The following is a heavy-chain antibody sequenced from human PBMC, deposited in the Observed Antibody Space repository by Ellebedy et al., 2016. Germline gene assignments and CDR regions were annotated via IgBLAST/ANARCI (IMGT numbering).Heavy chain of an antibody. J-gene: IGHJ5*02. CDR1: GDSINNSPSY. CDR2: IYFTGNT. CDR3: ARLHRDYNWFDP. D-gene: IGHD2-21*02. Sequence: SETLSLTXTVSGDSINNSPSYWAWIRQPPGRGLESLGHIYFTGNTYYNPSLESRVTMSVDTSQNQFSLKLTSVTAAVTAVYYCARLHRDYNWFDPWGQGTLVTVSS. V-gene: IGHV4-39*01.